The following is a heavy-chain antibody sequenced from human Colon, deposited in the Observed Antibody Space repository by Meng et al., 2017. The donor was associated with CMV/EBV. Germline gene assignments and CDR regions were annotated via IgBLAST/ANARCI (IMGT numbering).Heavy chain of an antibody. Sequence: YIFSPCGMHWVRQAPGKGLEWVSFISYDGSRQYYADSLRGRFIISRDDSKDTLYLQMNSLRADDTAVYYCAKLRHSYDSSGFTVDYWGRGTLVTVS. J-gene: IGHJ4*02. V-gene: IGHV3-30*18. D-gene: IGHD3-22*01. CDR3: AKLRHSYDSSGFTVDY. CDR2: ISYDGSRQ. CDR1: YIFSPCG.